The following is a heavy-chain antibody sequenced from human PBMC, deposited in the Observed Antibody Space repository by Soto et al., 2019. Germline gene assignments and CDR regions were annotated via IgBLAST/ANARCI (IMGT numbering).Heavy chain of an antibody. D-gene: IGHD5-12*01. CDR2: ICHDGSNK. V-gene: IGHV3-33*01. CDR3: ARVGGSGYAKNGPFDY. CDR1: GFTFSSYG. J-gene: IGHJ4*02. Sequence: QVQLVESGGGVVQPGRSLRLSCAASGFTFSSYGMHWVRQAPGKGLEWGVVICHDGSNKDYADSVKGRFTISRDNSKNTLYLQMNSLRAEDTAVYYCARVGGSGYAKNGPFDYWGQVTLVTVSS.